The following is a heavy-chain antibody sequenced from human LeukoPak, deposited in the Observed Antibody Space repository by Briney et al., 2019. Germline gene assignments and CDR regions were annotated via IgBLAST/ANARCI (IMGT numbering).Heavy chain of an antibody. J-gene: IGHJ5*02. Sequence: GRSLRLSCAASGFTFSSYAMHWVRQAPGKGLEWVAVISYDGSNKYYADSVKGRFTISRDNSKNTLYLQMSSLRAEDTAVYYCARAVAGFNWFDPWGQGTLVTVSS. V-gene: IGHV3-30-3*01. CDR2: ISYDGSNK. D-gene: IGHD6-19*01. CDR1: GFTFSSYA. CDR3: ARAVAGFNWFDP.